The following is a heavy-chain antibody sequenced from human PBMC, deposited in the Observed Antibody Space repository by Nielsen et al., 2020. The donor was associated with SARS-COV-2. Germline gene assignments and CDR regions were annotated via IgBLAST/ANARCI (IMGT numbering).Heavy chain of an antibody. Sequence: GESLKISCAASGFTFSSYSMNWVRQAPGKGLEWVSYISGSSSTIYYADSVKGRFTISRDNSKDTLYLQMDSLRPEDTAVYFCARETIDYTSSFVDYWGQGNLVTVSP. CDR2: ISGSSSTI. D-gene: IGHD4-11*01. CDR3: ARETIDYTSSFVDY. J-gene: IGHJ4*02. V-gene: IGHV3-48*01. CDR1: GFTFSSYS.